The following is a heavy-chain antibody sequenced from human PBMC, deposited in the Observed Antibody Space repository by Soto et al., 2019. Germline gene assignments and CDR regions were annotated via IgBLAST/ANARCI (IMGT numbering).Heavy chain of an antibody. J-gene: IGHJ6*01. CDR3: ATVDCTGAKCRPPSSPPTPV. V-gene: IGHV3-33*01. D-gene: IGHD2-8*02. CDR1: GFTFYTYG. CDR2: IWYDGSNK. Sequence: GGDRRVRCAGSGFTFYTYGMNWGRQAPGKGPEWVAVIWYDGSNKDYTESVKGRFTISRDSSKDTLYLQMNSLRAEDTAVYYCATVDCTGAKCRPPSSPPTPVSAQGPTVSVSS.